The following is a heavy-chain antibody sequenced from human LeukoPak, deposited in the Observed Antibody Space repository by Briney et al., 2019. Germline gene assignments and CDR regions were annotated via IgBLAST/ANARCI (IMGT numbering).Heavy chain of an antibody. CDR2: IYTSGST. CDR3: ARGGSSGYYLALFDY. D-gene: IGHD3-22*01. J-gene: IGHJ4*02. Sequence: SETLSLTCTVSGGSISSYYWSWIRQPAGKGLEWIGRIYTSGSTNYNPSLKSRVTISVDTSKNQFSLKLSSVTAADTAVYYCARGGSSGYYLALFDYWGQGTLVTVSS. CDR1: GGSISSYY. V-gene: IGHV4-4*07.